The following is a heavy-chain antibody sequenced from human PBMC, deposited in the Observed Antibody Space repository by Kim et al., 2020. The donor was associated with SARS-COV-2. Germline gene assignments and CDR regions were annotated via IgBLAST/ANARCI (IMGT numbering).Heavy chain of an antibody. V-gene: IGHV4-39*01. Sequence: TYTNPSLKSRVTISVDTSKNQFSLKLSSVTAADTAVYYCATLDYSKIDYWGQGTLVTVSS. CDR2: T. D-gene: IGHD4-4*01. CDR3: ATLDYSKIDY. J-gene: IGHJ4*02.